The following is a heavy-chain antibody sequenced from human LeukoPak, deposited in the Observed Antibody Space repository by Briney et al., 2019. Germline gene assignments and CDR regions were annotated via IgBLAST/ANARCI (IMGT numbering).Heavy chain of an antibody. D-gene: IGHD2-15*01. CDR3: ARGYCSGGSCYERVPFDY. V-gene: IGHV7-4-1*02. J-gene: IGHJ4*02. Sequence: ASVKVSCKASGYTFTSYAMNWVRQAPGQGLEWMGWINTNTGNPTYAQGFTGRFVLSLDTSVSTAYLQISSLKAEDTAVYYCARGYCSGGSCYERVPFDYWGQGTLVTVSS. CDR1: GYTFTSYA. CDR2: INTNTGNP.